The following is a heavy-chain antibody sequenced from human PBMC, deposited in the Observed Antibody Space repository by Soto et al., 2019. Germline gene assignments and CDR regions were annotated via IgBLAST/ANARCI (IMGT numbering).Heavy chain of an antibody. CDR2: IYYSGST. J-gene: IGHJ6*02. CDR3: AGNTPAPAAAGTDYYYYGMDV. Sequence: SETLSLTCTVSGGSISSSSYYWVWIRQPPGKGLEWIGSIYYSGSTYYNPSLKSRVTISVDTSKNQFSLKLSSVTAADTAAYYCAGNTPAPAAAGTDYYYYGMDVWGHGTTVTVSS. CDR1: GGSISSSSYY. V-gene: IGHV4-39*01. D-gene: IGHD6-13*01.